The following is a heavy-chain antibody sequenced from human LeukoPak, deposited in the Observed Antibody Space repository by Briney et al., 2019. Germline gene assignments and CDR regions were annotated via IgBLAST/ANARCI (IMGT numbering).Heavy chain of an antibody. V-gene: IGHV3-23*01. Sequence: PGGSLRLSCAASGFTFSSYSMSWDRQAPGKGLEWVSSISGSGGSTYYADSVKGRFTISRDNSKNTLYLQVNSLRAEDTAVYYCAKEKALVVITYFDYWGQGTLVTVSS. J-gene: IGHJ4*02. CDR1: GFTFSSYS. CDR2: ISGSGGST. CDR3: AKEKALVVITYFDY. D-gene: IGHD3-22*01.